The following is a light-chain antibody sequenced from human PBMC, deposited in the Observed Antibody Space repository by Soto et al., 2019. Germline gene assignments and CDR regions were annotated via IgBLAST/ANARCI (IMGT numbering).Light chain of an antibody. CDR3: QQSYSTLWT. Sequence: DLQRTQSPSSLSASVGDRVTITCRASQSISSYLNWYQQKPGKAPKLLIYAASSLQSGVPSRFSGSGSGTDFTLTISSLQPEDFATYYCQQSYSTLWTFGQGTKVDIK. CDR2: AAS. V-gene: IGKV1-39*01. J-gene: IGKJ1*01. CDR1: QSISSY.